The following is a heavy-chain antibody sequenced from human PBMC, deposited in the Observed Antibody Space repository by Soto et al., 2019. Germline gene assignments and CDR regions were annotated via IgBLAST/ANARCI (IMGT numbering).Heavy chain of an antibody. J-gene: IGHJ4*02. Sequence: VASVKVSCKASGGTFSSYAISWVRQAPGQGLEWMGGIIPIFGTANYAQNFQGRVTITADGSTSTAYMELSSLRSEDTAVYYCARYKGDYDLNYLDDWGQGTLVTVSS. D-gene: IGHD4-17*01. CDR2: IIPIFGTA. CDR3: ARYKGDYDLNYLDD. CDR1: GGTFSSYA. V-gene: IGHV1-69*13.